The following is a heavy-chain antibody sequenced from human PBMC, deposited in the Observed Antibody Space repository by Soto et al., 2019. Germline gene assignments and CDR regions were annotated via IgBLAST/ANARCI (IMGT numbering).Heavy chain of an antibody. Sequence: SETLSLTCTVSGGSISSGGYYWSWIRQHPGKGLEWIGYIYYSGSTYYNPSLKSRVTISVDTSKNQFSLKLSSVTAADTAVYYCARTRRGSFDPWGQGTLVTVSS. CDR3: ARTRRGSFDP. V-gene: IGHV4-31*03. J-gene: IGHJ5*02. D-gene: IGHD3-10*01. CDR1: GGSISSGGYY. CDR2: IYYSGST.